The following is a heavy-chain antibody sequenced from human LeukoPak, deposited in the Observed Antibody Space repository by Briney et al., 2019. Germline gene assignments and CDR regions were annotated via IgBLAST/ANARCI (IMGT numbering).Heavy chain of an antibody. CDR3: ASRVGATGQLDY. D-gene: IGHD1-26*01. CDR1: GGSFSGYY. Sequence: TSETLSLTCAVYGGSFSGYYWSWIRQPPGKGLEWIGEINHSGSTNYNPSLKSRVTMSVDTSKNQFSLKLSSVTAADTAVYYCASRVGATGQLDYWGQGTLVTVSS. V-gene: IGHV4-34*01. J-gene: IGHJ4*02. CDR2: INHSGST.